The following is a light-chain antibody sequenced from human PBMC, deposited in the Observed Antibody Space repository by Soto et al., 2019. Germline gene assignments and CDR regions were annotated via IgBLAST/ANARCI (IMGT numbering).Light chain of an antibody. V-gene: IGLV4-69*01. CDR1: TGHSTYA. CDR3: QTWVTGLWV. CDR2: LNSDGSH. Sequence: QSVLTQSPSASASLGASVKLTCTLSTGHSTYAIAWHQQQPEKGPRYLMKLNSDGSHTRGDGIPDRFSGSSSGAARYLTISSLQSEDEADYYCQTWVTGLWVFGGGTKLTVL. J-gene: IGLJ3*02.